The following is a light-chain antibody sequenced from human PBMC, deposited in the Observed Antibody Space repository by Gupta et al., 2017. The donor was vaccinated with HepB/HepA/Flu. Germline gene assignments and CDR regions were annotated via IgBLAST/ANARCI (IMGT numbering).Light chain of an antibody. J-gene: IGLJ3*02. V-gene: IGLV3-25*03. Sequence: SYDLTQPPSVSVSPGQTAKITCSGDPFPDRYAYWYQQKPGQAPVLIMFKDSLRPSGIPERVSGSISGTIVTLTISGVQPEDDAVDHCQSADITNYWVFGGGTKLTVL. CDR3: QSADITNYWV. CDR1: PFPDRY. CDR2: KDS.